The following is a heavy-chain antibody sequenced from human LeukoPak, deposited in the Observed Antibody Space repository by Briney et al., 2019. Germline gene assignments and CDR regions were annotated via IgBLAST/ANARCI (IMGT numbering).Heavy chain of an antibody. CDR1: GYSFTNYG. Sequence: GASVKVSCKASGYSFTNYGVTWMRQAPGQGLEWMGWISPYNGNTNYAQNLQGRATMTSDKSTSIVYMELASLRSDDTAVYYCARTIYSGGSSAFDYWGQGTLVTVSS. D-gene: IGHD1-26*01. V-gene: IGHV1-18*01. CDR3: ARTIYSGGSSAFDY. J-gene: IGHJ4*02. CDR2: ISPYNGNT.